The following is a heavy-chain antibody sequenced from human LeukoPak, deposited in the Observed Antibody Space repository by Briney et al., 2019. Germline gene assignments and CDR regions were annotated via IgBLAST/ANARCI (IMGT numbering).Heavy chain of an antibody. V-gene: IGHV3-21*01. CDR1: GFTFSSYN. Sequence: PGGSLRLSCAASGFTFSSYNMNWVRQAPGKGLEWVSAISSSSTYINYADSVKGRFTISRDNARSSLYLQMNSLRAEDTAVYYCAKVGAGNEYGSGDFDYWGQGTLVTVSP. J-gene: IGHJ4*02. D-gene: IGHD3-10*01. CDR3: AKVGAGNEYGSGDFDY. CDR2: ISSSSTYI.